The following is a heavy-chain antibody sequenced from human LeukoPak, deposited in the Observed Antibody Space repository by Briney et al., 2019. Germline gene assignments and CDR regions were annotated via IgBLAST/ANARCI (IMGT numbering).Heavy chain of an antibody. CDR3: ARGGVYCSGGSCSLWFDP. V-gene: IGHV4-34*01. CDR1: GGSFSGYY. D-gene: IGHD2-15*01. CDR2: INHSGST. J-gene: IGHJ5*02. Sequence: PSETLSLTCAVYGGSFSGYYWSWIRQPPGKGLEWIGEINHSGSTNYNPSLKSRVTISVDTSKNQFSLKLSSVTAADTAVYYCARGGVYCSGGSCSLWFDPWGQGTLVTVSS.